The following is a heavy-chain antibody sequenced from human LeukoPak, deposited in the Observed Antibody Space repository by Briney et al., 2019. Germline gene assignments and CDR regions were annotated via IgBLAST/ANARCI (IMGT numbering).Heavy chain of an antibody. CDR3: ASNLYGSGNDPGY. D-gene: IGHD3-10*01. J-gene: IGHJ4*02. CDR1: GFTISSNY. CDR2: IYTGGGT. Sequence: GGSLRPSCAASGFTISSNYMSWVRQAPGRGLEWVSVIYTGGGTYYADSVKGRFTISRDNSKNTLFLQMNNLRAEDTAVYYCASNLYGSGNDPGYWGQGTLVTVSS. V-gene: IGHV3-66*01.